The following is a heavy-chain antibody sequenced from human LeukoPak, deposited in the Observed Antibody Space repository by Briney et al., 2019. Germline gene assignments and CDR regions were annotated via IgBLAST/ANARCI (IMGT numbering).Heavy chain of an antibody. D-gene: IGHD6-19*01. CDR3: ARGDSSGWPAHY. V-gene: IGHV1-2*02. CDR1: GYTFTGYY. CDR2: INPNSGGT. J-gene: IGHJ4*02. Sequence: ASVEVSCKASGYTFTGYYMHWVRQAPGQGLEWMGWINPNSGGTNYAQKFQGRVTMTRDTSISTAYMELSRLRSDDTAVYYCARGDSSGWPAHYWGQGTLVTVSS.